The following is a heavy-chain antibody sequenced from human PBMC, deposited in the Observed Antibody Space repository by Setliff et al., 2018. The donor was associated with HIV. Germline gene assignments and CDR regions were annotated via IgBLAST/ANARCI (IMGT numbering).Heavy chain of an antibody. CDR2: INPNTGDT. D-gene: IGHD2-15*01. Sequence: ASVKVSCKASGYTFTAYNIQWVRQAPGQGLEWVGWINPNTGDTNYAQKFQGRVTITADESTSTVYMELTRLRSEDTAVYYCARTLGYCSGGSCYLDYWGQGTLVTVSS. J-gene: IGHJ4*02. V-gene: IGHV1-2*02. CDR1: GYTFTAYN. CDR3: ARTLGYCSGGSCYLDY.